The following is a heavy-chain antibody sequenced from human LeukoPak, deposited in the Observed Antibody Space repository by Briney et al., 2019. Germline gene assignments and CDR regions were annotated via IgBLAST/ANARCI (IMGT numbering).Heavy chain of an antibody. V-gene: IGHV3-66*02. CDR1: GFTVSSNY. Sequence: GGSLRLXCAASGFTVSSNYMSWVRQDPGKGLEWVSVIYSGGSTYYADSVKGRFTISRDNSKNTLYLQMNSLRAEDTAVYYCASETYGSGSYDYWGQGTLVTVSS. CDR3: ASETYGSGSYDY. CDR2: IYSGGST. J-gene: IGHJ4*02. D-gene: IGHD3-10*01.